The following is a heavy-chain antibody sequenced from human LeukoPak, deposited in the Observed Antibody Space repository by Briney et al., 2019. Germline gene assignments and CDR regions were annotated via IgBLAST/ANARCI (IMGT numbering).Heavy chain of an antibody. CDR3: AKGAYYYDSSGYIIVSNAFDI. CDR1: GYTFTSYA. J-gene: IGHJ3*02. V-gene: IGHV1-3*01. Sequence: ASVKVSCKASGYTFTSYAMHWVCQAPGQRLEWMGWINAGNGNTKYSQKFQGRVTITRDTSASTAYMELSSLRSEDTAVYYCAKGAYYYDSSGYIIVSNAFDIWGQGTMVTVSS. CDR2: INAGNGNT. D-gene: IGHD3-22*01.